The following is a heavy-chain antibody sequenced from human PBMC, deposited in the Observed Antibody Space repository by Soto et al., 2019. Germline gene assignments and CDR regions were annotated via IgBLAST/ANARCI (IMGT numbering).Heavy chain of an antibody. Sequence: NPSETLSLTCTVSGGSISGSGHYWGWVRQPPGKGLEWIASISYSGNTYYNPSLKSRVTISVDSSKNQISLKLSSMTATDTAVYYCARPLARKSSSSSFEYWGQGILVTVSS. D-gene: IGHD6-6*01. CDR3: ARPLARKSSSSSFEY. CDR2: ISYSGNT. CDR1: GGSISGSGHY. V-gene: IGHV4-39*01. J-gene: IGHJ4*02.